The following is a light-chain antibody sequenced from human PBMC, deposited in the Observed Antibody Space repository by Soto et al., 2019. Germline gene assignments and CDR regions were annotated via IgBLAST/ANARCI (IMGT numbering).Light chain of an antibody. Sequence: QSVLTQPASVSGSPGQSITISCTGSSSDVGGYNYVSWYQQYPGKAPKLMIYEVGNRPSGVSNRFSGSKSGNTASLTISGLQAEDEADYCCSSYTTSSSYVFGTGTKVTVL. CDR3: SSYTTSSSYV. CDR2: EVG. CDR1: SSDVGGYNY. J-gene: IGLJ1*01. V-gene: IGLV2-14*01.